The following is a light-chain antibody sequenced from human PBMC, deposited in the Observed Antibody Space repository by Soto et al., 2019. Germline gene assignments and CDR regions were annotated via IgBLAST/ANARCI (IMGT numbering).Light chain of an antibody. CDR3: QQYNIWPLWT. Sequence: ENVMTQSPATLSVYPGERATLSCRASQSVGSTLAWYQQKPGQPPRLLIYAASTRATDVPARFSGGGSETEFTLTISSLQSEDFAVYFCQQYNIWPLWTFGQGTKA. CDR2: AAS. CDR1: QSVGST. J-gene: IGKJ1*01. V-gene: IGKV3-15*01.